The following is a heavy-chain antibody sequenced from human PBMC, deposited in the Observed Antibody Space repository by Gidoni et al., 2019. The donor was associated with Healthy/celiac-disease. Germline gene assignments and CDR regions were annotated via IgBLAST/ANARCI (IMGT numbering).Heavy chain of an antibody. Sequence: EVPLVESGGGLVKPGGSLRLSCAASGFTFSSYSMHWVRQAPGKGLEWFSSISSSGSTIYYADSVKGRFTISRDNAKNSLYLQMNSLRAEDTAVYYCARDRRPHAFDIWGQGTMVTVSS. CDR2: ISSSGSTI. J-gene: IGHJ3*02. CDR1: GFTFSSYS. CDR3: ARDRRPHAFDI. V-gene: IGHV3-21*01.